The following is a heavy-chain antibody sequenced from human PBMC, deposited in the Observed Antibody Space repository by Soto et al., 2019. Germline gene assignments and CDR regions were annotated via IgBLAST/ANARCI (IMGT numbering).Heavy chain of an antibody. CDR3: TTSGDYSSSWWVFMNYYGMDV. Sequence: GGSLRLPCAASGFTFSNAWMNWVRQAPGKGLEWVGRIKSKTDGGTTDYAAPVKGRFTISRDDSKNTLYLQMNSLKTEDTAVYYCTTSGDYSSSWWVFMNYYGMDVWGQGTTVTVSS. CDR2: IKSKTDGGTT. D-gene: IGHD6-13*01. J-gene: IGHJ6*02. V-gene: IGHV3-15*07. CDR1: GFTFSNAW.